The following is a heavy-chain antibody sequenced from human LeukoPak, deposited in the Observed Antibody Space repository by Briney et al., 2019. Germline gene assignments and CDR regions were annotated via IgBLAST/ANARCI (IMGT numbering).Heavy chain of an antibody. Sequence: GGSLRLSCAASGFTFSNAWMSWVCQAPGKGLEWVGRIKSKTGGGTTDYAAPVKGRFTISRDDSKNTLYLQMNSLKTEDTAVYYCTTLYCSSTSCRGPWFDPWGQGTLVTVSS. CDR1: GFTFSNAW. CDR3: TTLYCSSTSCRGPWFDP. V-gene: IGHV3-15*01. CDR2: IKSKTGGGTT. J-gene: IGHJ5*02. D-gene: IGHD2-2*01.